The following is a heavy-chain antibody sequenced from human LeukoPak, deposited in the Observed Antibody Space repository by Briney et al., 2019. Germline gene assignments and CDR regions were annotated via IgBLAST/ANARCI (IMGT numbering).Heavy chain of an antibody. Sequence: GGSLRLSCAASGFIVSHKYMAWVRQAPGKGLEWLSLIYAGGNSVSADSVKGRFIISRDNSRNTVHLQMNSLRDDDTAVYYCARGQIDLLRNYFDSWGPGTLVAVSS. CDR2: IYAGGNS. CDR1: GFIVSHKY. J-gene: IGHJ4*02. CDR3: ARGQIDLLRNYFDS. V-gene: IGHV3-66*01. D-gene: IGHD3-22*01.